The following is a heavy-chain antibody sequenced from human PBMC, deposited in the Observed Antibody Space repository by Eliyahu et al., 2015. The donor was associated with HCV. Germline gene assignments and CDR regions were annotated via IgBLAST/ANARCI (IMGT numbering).Heavy chain of an antibody. D-gene: IGHD6-19*01. Sequence: LEWIGSIYYSGSTYYNPSLKSRVTISVDTSKNQFSLKLSSVTAADTAVYYCARHSGSSGWYPPETHHEHTYYYYYGMDVWGQGTTVTVSS. J-gene: IGHJ6*02. CDR3: ARHSGSSGWYPPETHHEHTYYYYYGMDV. CDR2: IYYSGST. V-gene: IGHV4-39*01.